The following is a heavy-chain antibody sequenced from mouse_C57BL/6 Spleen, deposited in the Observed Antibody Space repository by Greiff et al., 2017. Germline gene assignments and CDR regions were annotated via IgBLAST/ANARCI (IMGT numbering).Heavy chain of an antibody. CDR2: INPSTGGT. J-gene: IGHJ4*01. V-gene: IGHV1-42*01. Sequence: EVQLQESGPELVKPGASVKISCKASGYSFTGYYMNWVKQSPEKSLEWIGEINPSTGGTTYNQKFKAKATLTVDKSSSTAYMQLKSLTSEDSAVYYCASRDDATDYWGQGTSVTVSS. CDR3: ASRDDATDY. CDR1: GYSFTGYY. D-gene: IGHD3-1*01.